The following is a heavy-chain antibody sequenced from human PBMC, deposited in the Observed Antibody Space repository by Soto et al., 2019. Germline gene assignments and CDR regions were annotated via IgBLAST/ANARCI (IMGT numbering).Heavy chain of an antibody. J-gene: IGHJ1*01. CDR2: LIPVFGRP. CDR1: GGSFSSFG. Sequence: SVNVSCKASGGSFSSFGFSWGRQAPGQGLELMGGLIPVFGRPNYAQRFRGRLTITAXXXXXXVXLELXXXXSEDTAVYYCARAVSGSNLWGQGTEVTVSP. CDR3: ARAVSGSNL. D-gene: IGHD6-19*01. V-gene: IGHV1-69*13.